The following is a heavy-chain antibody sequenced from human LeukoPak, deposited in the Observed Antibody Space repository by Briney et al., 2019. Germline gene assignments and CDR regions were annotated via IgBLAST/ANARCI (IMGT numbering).Heavy chain of an antibody. CDR1: GGTFSSYT. D-gene: IGHD3-22*01. J-gene: IGHJ4*02. CDR2: IIPILGIA. Sequence: SVKVSCKASGGTFSSYTISWVRQAPGQGLEWMGRIIPILGIANYAQKFQGRVTITADKSTSTAYMELSSLRSEDTAVYYCASSHPGSYDSSGYPSYWGQGTLVTVSS. V-gene: IGHV1-69*02. CDR3: ASSHPGSYDSSGYPSY.